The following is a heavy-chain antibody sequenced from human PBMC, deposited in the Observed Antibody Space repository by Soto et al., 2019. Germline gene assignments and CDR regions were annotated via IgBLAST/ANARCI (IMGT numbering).Heavy chain of an antibody. V-gene: IGHV5-10-1*01. J-gene: IGHJ6*02. Sequence: EVQLVQSGAEVKKPGESLRISCKGSGYSFTSYWVTWVRQMPGKGLEWMGRIDPSDSYTNYNPPFQGHVTISVDKSISTAYLQWSSLKASDTAMYYCVRLYGGNSGMDVWGQGTTVTVSS. D-gene: IGHD4-17*01. CDR2: IDPSDSYT. CDR3: VRLYGGNSGMDV. CDR1: GYSFTSYW.